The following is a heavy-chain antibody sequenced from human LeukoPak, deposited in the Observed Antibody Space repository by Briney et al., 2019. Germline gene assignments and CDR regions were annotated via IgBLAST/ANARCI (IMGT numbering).Heavy chain of an antibody. Sequence: GGSLRLSCAASGFTFSSYEMNWVRQAPGKGLEWVSYISTSGNTRYYADSVKGRFTISRDNAKNSLYLQMNSPRVEDTAAYYCARELSGTTSYYFDYWGQGTLVTVSS. CDR2: ISTSGNTR. CDR3: ARELSGTTSYYFDY. V-gene: IGHV3-48*03. D-gene: IGHD1-7*01. J-gene: IGHJ4*02. CDR1: GFTFSSYE.